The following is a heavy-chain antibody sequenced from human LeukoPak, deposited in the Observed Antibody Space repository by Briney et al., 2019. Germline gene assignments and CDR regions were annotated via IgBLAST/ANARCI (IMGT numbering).Heavy chain of an antibody. V-gene: IGHV3-23*01. Sequence: GGSLRLSCAASGFTFSSYAMSWVRQAPGKGLEWVSAISGSGGSTYYADSVKGRFTISRDNSKNTLYLQMNSLRAEDTAVYYCARESVLGDQYSNGMDVWGQGTTVTVSS. CDR3: ARESVLGDQYSNGMDV. J-gene: IGHJ6*02. CDR2: ISGSGGST. CDR1: GFTFSSYA. D-gene: IGHD4-17*01.